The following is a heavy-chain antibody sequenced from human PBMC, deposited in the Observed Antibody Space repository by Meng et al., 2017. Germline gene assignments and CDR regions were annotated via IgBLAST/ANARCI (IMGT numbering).Heavy chain of an antibody. CDR3: ARFYFGYSYGPHHFDY. D-gene: IGHD5-18*01. CDR1: AFTFDDYG. CDR2: INWNGGST. Sequence: ETLSLTCAASAFTFDDYGMSWVRQAPGKGLEWVSGINWNGGSTGYADSVKGRFTISRDHDKNSLYLQMNSLRAEDTALYYCARFYFGYSYGPHHFDYWGQGTLVTVSS. J-gene: IGHJ4*02. V-gene: IGHV3-20*04.